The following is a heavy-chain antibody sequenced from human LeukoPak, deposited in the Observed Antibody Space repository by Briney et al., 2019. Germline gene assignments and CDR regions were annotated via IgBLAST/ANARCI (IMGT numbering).Heavy chain of an antibody. D-gene: IGHD6-13*01. Sequence: ASVKVSCKASGYTFTSYGISWVRQAPGQGLEWMGWMNPNSGNTGYAQKFQGRVTMTRNTSISTAYMELSSLRSEDTAVYYCARECGYSSSWPPHYYYYYGMDVWGQGTTATVSS. CDR1: GYTFTSYG. CDR2: MNPNSGNT. V-gene: IGHV1-8*02. CDR3: ARECGYSSSWPPHYYYYYGMDV. J-gene: IGHJ6*02.